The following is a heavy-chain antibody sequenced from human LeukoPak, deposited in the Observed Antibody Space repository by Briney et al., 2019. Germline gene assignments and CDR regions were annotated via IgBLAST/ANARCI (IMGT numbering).Heavy chain of an antibody. CDR1: GFTFSSYA. J-gene: IGHJ4*02. CDR2: ISGRGDYT. D-gene: IGHD6-19*01. CDR3: AKVTVGSSGWYMGY. Sequence: GGSLRLSCAASGFTFSSYAMTWVRQAPGEGLEWGSAISGRGDYTYYADSVKGRFTISRDISKNTLYLQMNSLRAEDTAVHYCAKVTVGSSGWYMGYWGQGTLVTVSS. V-gene: IGHV3-23*01.